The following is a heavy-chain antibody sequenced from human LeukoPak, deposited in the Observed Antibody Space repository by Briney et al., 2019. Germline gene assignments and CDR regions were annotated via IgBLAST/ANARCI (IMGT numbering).Heavy chain of an antibody. CDR3: ARVKVIEYPYDY. CDR2: ISSSSSYI. J-gene: IGHJ4*02. CDR1: GFTFSSYS. V-gene: IGHV3-21*01. D-gene: IGHD2/OR15-2a*01. Sequence: GGSLRLSCAASGFTFSSYSMNWVRQAPGKGLEWVSSISSSSSYIYYAGSVKGRFTISRDNAKNSLYLQMNSLRAEDTAVYYCARVKVIEYPYDYWGQGTLVTVSS.